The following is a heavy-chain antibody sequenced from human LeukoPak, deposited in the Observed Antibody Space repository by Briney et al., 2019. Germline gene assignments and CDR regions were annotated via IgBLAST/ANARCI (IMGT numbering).Heavy chain of an antibody. J-gene: IGHJ4*02. CDR2: ISYDGSNK. V-gene: IGHV3-30*03. Sequence: GRSLRLSCAASGFTFSSYGLHWVRQAPGKGLEWVAVISYDGSNKYYADSVKGRFTISRDNSKNTLYLQMNSLRAEDTAVYYCARDGRIVVVPAAWGQGTLVTVSS. CDR3: ARDGRIVVVPAA. CDR1: GFTFSSYG. D-gene: IGHD2-2*01.